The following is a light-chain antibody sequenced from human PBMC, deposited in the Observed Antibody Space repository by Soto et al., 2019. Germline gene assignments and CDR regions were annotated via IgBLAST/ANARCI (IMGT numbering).Light chain of an antibody. CDR2: AAS. V-gene: IGKV1-39*01. Sequence: DIQMTQSPSSLCASVGDRVTITCRASQSISSYLNWYQQKPGKVPKLLIYAASSLQSGVPSRFSGSGSGTDFPLTISSLQPEDFATYYCQQSYSTPRTFGQGTKGDIK. CDR3: QQSYSTPRT. CDR1: QSISSY. J-gene: IGKJ1*01.